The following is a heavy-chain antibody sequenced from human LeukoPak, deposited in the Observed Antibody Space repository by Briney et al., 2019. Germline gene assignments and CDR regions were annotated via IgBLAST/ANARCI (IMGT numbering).Heavy chain of an antibody. CDR3: ARVSSGITGTNYYYYYMAV. V-gene: IGHV3-33*08. D-gene: IGHD1-7*01. CDR2: IWYDGSNK. J-gene: IGHJ6*03. Sequence: PGGSLRLSCAASGFTFSSYWMSWVRQAPGKGLEWVAVIWYDGSNKYYADSVKGRFTISRENSKNTLYLQMTRLRAEDTAVYYCARVSSGITGTNYYYYYMAVWGKGTTVTVSS. CDR1: GFTFSSYW.